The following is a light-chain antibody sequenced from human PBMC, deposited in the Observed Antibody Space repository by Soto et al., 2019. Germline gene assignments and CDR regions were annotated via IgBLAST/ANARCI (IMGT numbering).Light chain of an antibody. CDR3: SSYACIDNYV. Sequence: QSALTQPPSASGSPGQSVTISCTGTSSDVGGYNYVSWYQQYPGKAPKLIIYEVSKRPSGVPDRFSGSKSGNTASLTVSGLQTEDEADYYCSSYACIDNYVFGPGTKVTVL. J-gene: IGLJ1*01. CDR2: EVS. V-gene: IGLV2-8*01. CDR1: SSDVGGYNY.